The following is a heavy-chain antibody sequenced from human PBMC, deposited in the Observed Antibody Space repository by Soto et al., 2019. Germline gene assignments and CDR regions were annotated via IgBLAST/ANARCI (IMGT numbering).Heavy chain of an antibody. J-gene: IGHJ6*02. CDR3: ARDRFRSGYCSGGSCQNYYYYGMDV. CDR2: IWYDGSNK. D-gene: IGHD2-15*01. Sequence: SLRLSCAASGFTFSSYGMHWVRQAPGKGLEWVAVIWYDGSNKYYADSVKGRFTISRDNSKNTLYLQMNSLRAEDTAVYYCARDRFRSGYCSGGSCQNYYYYGMDVWGQGTTVTVSS. V-gene: IGHV3-33*01. CDR1: GFTFSSYG.